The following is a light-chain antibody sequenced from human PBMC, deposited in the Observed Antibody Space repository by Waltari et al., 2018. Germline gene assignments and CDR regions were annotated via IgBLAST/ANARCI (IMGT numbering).Light chain of an antibody. CDR1: SSAVGGYTF. CDR3: SSYAGSNNLV. Sequence: QSALTHPPPASGSPGQSVPIPCPGTSSAVGGYTFVSWYQQHPGRAPKLMIYEVNQRPSGVPDRFSGSKSGNTASLTVSGLQAEDEADYYCSSYAGSNNLVFGTGTKVTVL. J-gene: IGLJ1*01. CDR2: EVN. V-gene: IGLV2-8*01.